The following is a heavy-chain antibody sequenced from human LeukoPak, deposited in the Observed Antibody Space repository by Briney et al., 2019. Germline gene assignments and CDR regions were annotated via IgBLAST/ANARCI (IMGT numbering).Heavy chain of an antibody. D-gene: IGHD2-15*01. CDR3: AIPGVAATTYSFDH. V-gene: IGHV4-34*01. Sequence: SETLSLTCAVYGGSFSGYYWSWIRQPPGKGLEWIGEINHSGSTNYNPSLKSRVTISVDTSKNQFSLKLSSVTAADTAVYYCAIPGVAATTYSFDHRGQGTLVTVSS. J-gene: IGHJ4*02. CDR2: INHSGST. CDR1: GGSFSGYY.